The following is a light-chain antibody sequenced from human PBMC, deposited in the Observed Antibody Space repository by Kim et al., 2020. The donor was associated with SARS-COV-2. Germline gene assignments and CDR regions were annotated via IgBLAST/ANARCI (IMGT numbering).Light chain of an antibody. CDR3: SSYTTSKTWV. CDR1: SSDVGYYDR. V-gene: IGLV2-18*02. Sequence: QSALTQPPSGSGSIGQSVTISCTGTSSDVGYYDRVSWYQQPPGTAPKLMIYEVRNRPSGVPDRFSGFKSGNTASLTVFGLQAEDEADYYCSSYTTSKTWVFGGGTQLNVL. CDR2: EVR. J-gene: IGLJ3*02.